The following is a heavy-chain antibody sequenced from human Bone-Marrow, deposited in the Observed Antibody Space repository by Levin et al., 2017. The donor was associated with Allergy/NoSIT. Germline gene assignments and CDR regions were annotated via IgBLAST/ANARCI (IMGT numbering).Heavy chain of an antibody. Sequence: LSLTCAASGFTFSRYSMNWVRQAPGKGLEWVSFISSTSSYIYYADSVTGRFTISRDNAKNSVYLQMSSLRAEDTAVYFCARDITGSSFDHWGQGTLVTVSS. D-gene: IGHD1-20*01. CDR3: ARDITGSSFDH. CDR2: ISSTSSYI. CDR1: GFTFSRYS. J-gene: IGHJ4*02. V-gene: IGHV3-21*01.